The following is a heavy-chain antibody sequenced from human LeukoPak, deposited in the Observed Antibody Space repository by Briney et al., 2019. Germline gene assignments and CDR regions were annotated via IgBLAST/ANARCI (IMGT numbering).Heavy chain of an antibody. CDR3: ARSYSYYYDSDIDY. Sequence: ASVKVSCKASGYIFTGYYMHWVRQAPGQGLEWMGRINPNSGGTNYAQKFQGRVTMTRDTSISTAYMELSRLRSDDTAVYYCARSYSYYYDSDIDYWGQGTLVTVSS. D-gene: IGHD3-22*01. V-gene: IGHV1-2*06. J-gene: IGHJ4*02. CDR1: GYIFTGYY. CDR2: INPNSGGT.